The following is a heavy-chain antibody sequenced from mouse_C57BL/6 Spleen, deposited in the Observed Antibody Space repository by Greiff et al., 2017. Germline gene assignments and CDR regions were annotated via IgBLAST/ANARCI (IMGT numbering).Heavy chain of an antibody. CDR1: GYTFTDYN. CDR3: AKSHYDNDFAWFAY. V-gene: IGHV1-18*01. J-gene: IGHJ3*01. Sequence: VQLQQPGPELVKPGASVKIPCKASGYTFTDYNMDWVKQSHGQSLEWIGDINPNNGGTIYNQKFKGKATLTVDKYSSTAYMALRSLTSEDTAVYYCAKSHYDNDFAWFAYWGQGTLVTVSA. CDR2: INPNNGGT. D-gene: IGHD2-4*01.